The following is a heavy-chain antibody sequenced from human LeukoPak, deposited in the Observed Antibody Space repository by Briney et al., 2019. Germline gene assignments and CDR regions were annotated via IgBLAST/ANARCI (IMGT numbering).Heavy chain of an antibody. CDR1: GYTFTSYA. V-gene: IGHV1-3*01. CDR2: INAGNGNT. D-gene: IGHD2/OR15-2a*01. CDR3: TLLSEHYYYYGMDV. Sequence: ASVKVSCKASGYTFTSYAMHWVRQAPGQRLEWMGWINAGNGNTKYSQKFQGRVTITRDTSASTAYMELSSLRSEDTAVYYCTLLSEHYYYYGMDVWGQGTTVTVS. J-gene: IGHJ6*02.